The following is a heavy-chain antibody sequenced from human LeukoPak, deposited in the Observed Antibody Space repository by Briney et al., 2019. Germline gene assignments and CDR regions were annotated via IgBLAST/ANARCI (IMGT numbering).Heavy chain of an antibody. CDR1: GYTFTSYG. D-gene: IGHD3-16*02. V-gene: IGHV1-18*01. Sequence: ASVKVSCKASGYTFTSYGISWVRQAPGQGLEWMGWISAYNGHTNYAQKLQGRATMTTDTSTSTAYMELRSLRSDDTAVYYCARSSPYYYIWGGYRSAGGGFDYWGQGTLVTVSS. CDR3: ARSSPYYYIWGGYRSAGGGFDY. CDR2: ISAYNGHT. J-gene: IGHJ4*02.